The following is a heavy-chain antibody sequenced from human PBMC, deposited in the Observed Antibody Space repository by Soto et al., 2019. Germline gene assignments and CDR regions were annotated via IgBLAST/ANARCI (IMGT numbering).Heavy chain of an antibody. V-gene: IGHV1-46*01. CDR1: GYTFTSYY. Sequence: ASVKVSCKASGYTFTSYYMHWVRQAPGQGLEWMGIINPSGGSTSYAQKFQGRVTMTRDTSTSTVYMELSSLRSEDTAVYYCARDLERGLVVTAIMEFGAFDIWGQGTMVTVS. CDR3: ARDLERGLVVTAIMEFGAFDI. D-gene: IGHD2-21*02. J-gene: IGHJ3*02. CDR2: INPSGGST.